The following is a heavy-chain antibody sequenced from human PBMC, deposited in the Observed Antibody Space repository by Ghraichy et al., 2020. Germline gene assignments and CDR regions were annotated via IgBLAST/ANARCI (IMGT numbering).Heavy chain of an antibody. D-gene: IGHD2/OR15-2a*01. Sequence: SETLSLTCPVSGASVSSTYYYWSWIRQPPGKGLEWIGYIYYSGTNYNPSLKSRVTISVDTSKNQFSLKLTSVTAADTAVYYCASTTGWDVQNWGQGTLVTVSS. CDR2: IYYSGT. CDR1: GASVSSTYYY. V-gene: IGHV4-61*01. CDR3: ASTTGWDVQN. J-gene: IGHJ4*02.